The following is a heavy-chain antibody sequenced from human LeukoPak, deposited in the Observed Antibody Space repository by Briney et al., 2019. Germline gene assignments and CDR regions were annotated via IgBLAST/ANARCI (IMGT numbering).Heavy chain of an antibody. CDR3: AAGVNPMRVRLTFDY. V-gene: IGHV4-61*02. D-gene: IGHD4-23*01. CDR1: GGSISSGRYY. CDR2: IYTSGST. Sequence: SQTLSLTCTVSGGSISSGRYYWSWIRQPPGKGLEWIGRIYTSGSTNYNPSLKSRVTISVDTSKNQFSLKLSSVTAADTAVYYCAAGVNPMRVRLTFDYWGQGTLVTVSS. J-gene: IGHJ4*02.